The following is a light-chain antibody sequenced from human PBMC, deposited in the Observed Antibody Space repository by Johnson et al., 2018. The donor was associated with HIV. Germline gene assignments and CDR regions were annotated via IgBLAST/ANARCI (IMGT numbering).Light chain of an antibody. CDR2: END. CDR1: SSNIGNHY. J-gene: IGLJ1*01. CDR3: GTWDTSLSAGV. V-gene: IGLV1-51*02. Sequence: QSALTQPPSVSAAPGQKVTISCSGSSSNIGNHYVSWYQHLPGTAPKLLIYENDKRPSGIPDRFSGSKSGTSATLGITGLQTGDDADYYCGTWDTSLSAGVVGTGTRVTVL.